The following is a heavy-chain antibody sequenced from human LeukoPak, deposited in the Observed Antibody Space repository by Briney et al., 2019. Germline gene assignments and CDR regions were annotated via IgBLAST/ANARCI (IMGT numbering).Heavy chain of an antibody. Sequence: PSETLSLTCTVSGGSISSYYWSWIRQPPGKGLEWIGEINHSGSTNYIPSLKSRVTISVDTSKNQFSLKLSSVTAAGTAVYYCASHNTIFGVATRWFDPWGQGTLVTVSS. CDR2: INHSGST. D-gene: IGHD3-3*01. V-gene: IGHV4-34*01. CDR1: GGSISSYY. J-gene: IGHJ5*02. CDR3: ASHNTIFGVATRWFDP.